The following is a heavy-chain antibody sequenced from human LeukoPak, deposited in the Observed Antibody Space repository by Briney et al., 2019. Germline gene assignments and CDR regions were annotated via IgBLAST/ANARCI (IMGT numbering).Heavy chain of an antibody. V-gene: IGHV1-18*01. CDR2: ISAYNGNT. D-gene: IGHD2-2*01. J-gene: IGHJ5*02. CDR1: GYTFTSYG. Sequence: ASVKVSCKASGYTFTSYGISWVRQAPGQGLEWMGWISAYNGNTNYAQKLQGRVTMITDTSTSTAYMELRSLRSDDTAVYYCARDTPNIVVVPAANIWFDPWGQGTLVTVSS. CDR3: ARDTPNIVVVPAANIWFDP.